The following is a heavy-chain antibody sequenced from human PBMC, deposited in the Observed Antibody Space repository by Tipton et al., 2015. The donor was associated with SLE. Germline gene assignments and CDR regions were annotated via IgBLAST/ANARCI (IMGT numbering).Heavy chain of an antibody. J-gene: IGHJ3*02. CDR1: GGSISSYY. CDR3: ARVADPGITVVRGADAFDI. D-gene: IGHD3-10*01. Sequence: TLSLTCTVSGGSISSYYWSWIRQPPGKGLEWIGYIYHSGRTNYNPSLRSRVTISVDTSKNQFSLKLSSVTAADTAAYYCARVADPGITVVRGADAFDIWGQGTMVTVSS. V-gene: IGHV4-59*12. CDR2: IYHSGRT.